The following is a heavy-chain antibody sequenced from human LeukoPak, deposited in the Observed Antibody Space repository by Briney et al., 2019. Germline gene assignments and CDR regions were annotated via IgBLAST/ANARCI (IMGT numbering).Heavy chain of an antibody. D-gene: IGHD5-18*01. J-gene: IGHJ4*02. CDR2: IYYSGST. V-gene: IGHV4-59*01. CDR3: AREGYSYGSFDY. CDR1: GGSISSYY. Sequence: SETLSVTCTVSGGSISSYYWSWIRQPPGKGLEWIGYIYYSGSTNYNPSLKSRVTISVDTSKNQFSLKLSSVTAADTAVYYCAREGYSYGSFDYWGQGTLVTVSS.